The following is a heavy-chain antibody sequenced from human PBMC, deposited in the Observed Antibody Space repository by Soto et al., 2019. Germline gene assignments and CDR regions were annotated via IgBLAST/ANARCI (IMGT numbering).Heavy chain of an antibody. CDR1: GFTFSSYG. Sequence: QVQLVESGGGVVQPGRSLRLSCAASGFTFSSYGMHWVRQAPGKGLEWVAVIWYDGSNKYYADSVKGRFTISRDNSKNTLYLQMNSLRAEDTAVYYCARDVAVAGSDYFYYYYGMDVWGQGTTVTVSS. J-gene: IGHJ6*02. D-gene: IGHD6-19*01. V-gene: IGHV3-33*01. CDR3: ARDVAVAGSDYFYYYYGMDV. CDR2: IWYDGSNK.